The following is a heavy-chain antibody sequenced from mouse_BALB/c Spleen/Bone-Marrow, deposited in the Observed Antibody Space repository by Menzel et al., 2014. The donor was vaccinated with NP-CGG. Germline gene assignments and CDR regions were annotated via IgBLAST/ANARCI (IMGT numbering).Heavy chain of an antibody. J-gene: IGHJ4*01. CDR1: GYSITSDYA. CDR2: INYSGST. Sequence: EVKLMESGPGLVKPSQSLSLTCTVTGYSITSDYAWNWIRQFPGNKLEWMGYINYSGSTSYNPSLKSRISITRDTSKNQFFLQLDSVTTEDTATYYCSRSGNYGTRYYYAMDYWGQGTSVTVSS. V-gene: IGHV3-2*02. D-gene: IGHD1-1*01. CDR3: SRSGNYGTRYYYAMDY.